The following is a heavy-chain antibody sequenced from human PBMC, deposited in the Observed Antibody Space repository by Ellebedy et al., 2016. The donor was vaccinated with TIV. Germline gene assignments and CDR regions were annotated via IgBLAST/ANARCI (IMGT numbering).Heavy chain of an antibody. CDR1: GYTFTSYG. CDR2: ISAYNGNT. V-gene: IGHV1-18*01. J-gene: IGHJ6*02. Sequence: ASVKVSCXASGYTFTSYGISWVRQAPGQGLEWMGWISAYNGNTNYAQKLQGRVTMTTDTSTSTAYMELRSLRSDDTAVYYCERSIHYYYGMDVWGQGTTVTVSS. CDR3: ERSIHYYYGMDV.